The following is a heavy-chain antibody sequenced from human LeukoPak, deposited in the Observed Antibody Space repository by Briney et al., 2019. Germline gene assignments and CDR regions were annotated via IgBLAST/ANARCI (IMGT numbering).Heavy chain of an antibody. CDR1: GFTFSSYA. J-gene: IGHJ4*02. CDR3: AKVPPTRTYYYDSSGSFSY. CDR2: ISGSGGST. Sequence: GGSLRLSCAASGFTFSSYAMSWVRQAPGKGLEWVSAISGSGGSTYYADSVKGRFTISRDNSKNTLYLQMNSLRAEDTAVYYCAKVPPTRTYYYDSSGSFSYWGQGTLVTVSS. D-gene: IGHD3-22*01. V-gene: IGHV3-23*01.